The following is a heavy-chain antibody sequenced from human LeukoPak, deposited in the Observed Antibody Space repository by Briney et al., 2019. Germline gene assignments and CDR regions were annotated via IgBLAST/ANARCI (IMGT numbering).Heavy chain of an antibody. CDR1: GFTVSTNY. J-gene: IGHJ4*02. D-gene: IGHD5-24*01. V-gene: IGHV3-66*01. CDR2: IDSGGRT. CDR3: ATNDGYNYYFDY. Sequence: GGSLRLSCAASGFTVSTNYTSWVRQAPGKGLEWVSVIDSGGRTYYADSVKDRFTISRDNSKNTLYLQMNSLRAEDTAVYYCATNDGYNYYFDYWGQGTLVTVSS.